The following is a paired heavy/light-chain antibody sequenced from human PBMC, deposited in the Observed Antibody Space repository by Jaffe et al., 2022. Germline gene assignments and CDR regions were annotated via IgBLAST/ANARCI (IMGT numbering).Heavy chain of an antibody. CDR3: ASASGSAWWPDY. CDR1: GFTLSSKW. V-gene: IGHV3-74*01. J-gene: IGHJ4*02. Sequence: DVQLVESGGGFVQPGGSLRLSCAASGFTLSSKWVHWVRQVPGKGPVWVSRLTADGTSTNYADAVKGRFTISRDDTKNTLHLQMNSLRAEDTAVYYCASASGSAWWPDYWGQGTLVTVSS. D-gene: IGHD6-19*01. CDR2: LTADGTST.
Light chain of an antibody. V-gene: IGKV3-11*01. CDR3: QHRHSWPPT. CDR2: DAS. J-gene: IGKJ1*01. CDR1: QSVNSY. Sequence: EIVLTQSPATLSLSPGERATLSCRASQSVNSYLAWYQQKPGQAPRLLIYDASNRATGTPARFSGSGSGTDFTLTISSLEPEDFAVYYCQHRHSWPPTFGQGTKVEIK.